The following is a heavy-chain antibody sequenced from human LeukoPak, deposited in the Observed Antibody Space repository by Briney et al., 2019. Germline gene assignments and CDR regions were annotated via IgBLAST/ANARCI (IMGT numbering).Heavy chain of an antibody. CDR3: ARHGTQWLRYPNFDY. Sequence: SSETPSLTCTVSGGSISSYYWSWIRQPPGEGLEWIGSIYYNGNTDYNPSLKSRVTISVDTSNNQFSLKLSSVTAADTAIYYCARHGTQWLRYPNFDYWGQGTLVTVSS. CDR2: IYYNGNT. CDR1: GGSISSYY. D-gene: IGHD6-19*01. V-gene: IGHV4-59*08. J-gene: IGHJ4*02.